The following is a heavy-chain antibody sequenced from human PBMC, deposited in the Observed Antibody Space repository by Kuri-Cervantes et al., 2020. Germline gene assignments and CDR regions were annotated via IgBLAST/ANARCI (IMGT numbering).Heavy chain of an antibody. CDR2: IIPIFGTA. CDR3: ARAYDRVVAATSAFDI. Sequence: AVKVSCKASGGTFSSYAISWVRQAPGQGLEWMGGIIPIFGTANYAQKFQGRVTITADKSTSTAYMELSSLRSEDTAVYYCARAYDRVVAATSAFDIWGQGTMVTVSS. D-gene: IGHD2-15*01. V-gene: IGHV1-69*06. J-gene: IGHJ3*02. CDR1: GGTFSSYA.